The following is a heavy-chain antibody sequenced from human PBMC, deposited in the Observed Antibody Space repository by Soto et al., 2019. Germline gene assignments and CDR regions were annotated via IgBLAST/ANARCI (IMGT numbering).Heavy chain of an antibody. CDR1: GGSFSGYY. Sequence: PSETLSLTCAVYGGSFSGYYWSWIRQPPGKGLEWIGYIYYSGSTNYNPSLKSRVTISVDTSKNQFSLKLSSVTAADTAVYYCARMTMVLSSYYYYMDVWGKGTTVTVSS. CDR2: IYYSGST. J-gene: IGHJ6*03. D-gene: IGHD3-10*01. V-gene: IGHV4-59*01. CDR3: ARMTMVLSSYYYYMDV.